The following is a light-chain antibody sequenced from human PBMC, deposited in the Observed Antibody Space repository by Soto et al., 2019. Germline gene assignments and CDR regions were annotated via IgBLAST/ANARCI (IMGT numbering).Light chain of an antibody. J-gene: IGKJ4*01. CDR3: EYYGSSIT. CDR2: GTS. CDR1: QSIDNNH. Sequence: EIVLTQSPGTLSLSPGERVTLSCRASQSIDNNHLAWYQQRPGQAPRLLIHGTSYRATGIPDRFSGSGSGTDFTLTFSRLEPEDFAVYYCEYYGSSITFGGGTKVDIK. V-gene: IGKV3-20*01.